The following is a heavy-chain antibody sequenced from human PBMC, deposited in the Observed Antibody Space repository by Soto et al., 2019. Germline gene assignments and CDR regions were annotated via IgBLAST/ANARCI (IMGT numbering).Heavy chain of an antibody. Sequence: QVQLVQSGAEVKKPGASVRVSCKAAGYSFTGFYLHWMRQAPGQGLEWMGWINPNSGVTKYAEKFQGWVTMTRDTSINTAYMELSRLTSDYTAVYYCAMMGSHTGCLCDAFDLWGQGTMVTVSS. V-gene: IGHV1-2*04. J-gene: IGHJ3*01. CDR3: AMMGSHTGCLCDAFDL. CDR2: INPNSGVT. CDR1: GYSFTGFY. D-gene: IGHD2-2*01.